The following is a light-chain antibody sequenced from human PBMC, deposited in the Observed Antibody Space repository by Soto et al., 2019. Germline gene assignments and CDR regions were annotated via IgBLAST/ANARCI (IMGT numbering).Light chain of an antibody. CDR3: CSYAGNYTLL. J-gene: IGLJ2*01. V-gene: IGLV2-11*01. CDR2: DVT. CDR1: SRDVGIYNY. Sequence: QSALTQPRSVSGSPGQSVTVSCTGTSRDVGIYNYVSWYQQRPGTAPKVMIYDVTKRPSGVPDRFSGSKSANTASLTLSGLQADDEADYYCCSYAGNYTLLFGGGTKVTGL.